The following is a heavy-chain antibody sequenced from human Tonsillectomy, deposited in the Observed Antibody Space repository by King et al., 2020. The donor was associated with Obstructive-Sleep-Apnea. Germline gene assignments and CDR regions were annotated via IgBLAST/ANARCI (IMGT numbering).Heavy chain of an antibody. V-gene: IGHV3-9*01. CDR3: AKDLRDGFSGSLDP. J-gene: IGHJ5*02. D-gene: IGHD3-10*01. Sequence: EVQLQESGGGLVQPGRSLRLSCAASGFTFDAYAMHWVRQAPGKGLEWVSGITWNSNSVGYAASVKGRFTISRDNAKTSLYLKMKSLRPEDTAFYYCAKDLRDGFSGSLDPWGQGTLVTVSS. CDR2: ITWNSNSV. CDR1: GFTFDAYA.